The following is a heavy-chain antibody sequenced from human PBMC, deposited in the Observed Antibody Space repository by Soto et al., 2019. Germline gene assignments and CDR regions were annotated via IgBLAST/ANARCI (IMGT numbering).Heavy chain of an antibody. D-gene: IGHD6-19*01. CDR3: ARDRAVAGTSNGMDV. CDR2: INPSGGST. CDR1: GYTFTSYY. V-gene: IGHV1-46*01. Sequence: ASVKVSCKASGYTFTSYYMHWVRQAPGQGLEWMGIINPSGGSTSYAQKFQGRVTMTRDTSTSTVYMELSSLRSEDTAVYYCARDRAVAGTSNGMDVWGQGTTVTVSS. J-gene: IGHJ6*02.